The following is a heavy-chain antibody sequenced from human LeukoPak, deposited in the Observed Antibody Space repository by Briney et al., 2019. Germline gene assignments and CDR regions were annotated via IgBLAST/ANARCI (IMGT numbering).Heavy chain of an antibody. CDR3: ARDLLFSSSWYDY. D-gene: IGHD6-13*01. J-gene: IGHJ4*02. V-gene: IGHV1-69*05. Sequence: SVKVSCKASGGTFISYAISWVRQAPGRGLEWMGRIIPIFGTANYAQKFQGRVTITTDESTSTAYMELSSLRSEDTAVYYCARDLLFSSSWYDYWGQGTLVTVSS. CDR2: IIPIFGTA. CDR1: GGTFISYA.